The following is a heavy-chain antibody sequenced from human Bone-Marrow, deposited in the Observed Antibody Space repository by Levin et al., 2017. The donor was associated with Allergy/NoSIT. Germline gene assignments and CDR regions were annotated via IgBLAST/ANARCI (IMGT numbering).Heavy chain of an antibody. J-gene: IGHJ4*02. D-gene: IGHD3-22*01. CDR2: VKPRGDGA. CDR1: GYIFSSYS. CDR3: AGDRVASFIYDSRGYYYGGAFDY. Sequence: GESLKISCKASGYIFSSYSLHWVRQAPGQGLEWMGVVKPRGDGAVYAQKFQGRVTLTRDTSTSTVYMELSSLKSDDTSIYFCAGDRVASFIYDSRGYYYGGAFDYWGQGTLVTVSS. V-gene: IGHV1-46*01.